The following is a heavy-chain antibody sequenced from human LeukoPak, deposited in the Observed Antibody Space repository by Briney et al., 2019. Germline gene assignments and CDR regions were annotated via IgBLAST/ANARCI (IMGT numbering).Heavy chain of an antibody. V-gene: IGHV4-38-2*02. CDR3: ARGGDYDILTGYERTFDP. J-gene: IGHJ5*02. CDR1: GYSITSDDY. Sequence: PSETLSLTCNVFGYSITSDDYWGWIRQPPGKGLEWIGNIHLSGSTFYNPSLKSRVTISVDTSKNQFSLKLSSVTAADTAVYYCARGGDYDILTGYERTFDPWGQGTLVTVSS. CDR2: IHLSGST. D-gene: IGHD3-9*01.